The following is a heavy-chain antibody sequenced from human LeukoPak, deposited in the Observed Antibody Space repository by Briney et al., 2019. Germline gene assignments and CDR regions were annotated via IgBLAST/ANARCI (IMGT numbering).Heavy chain of an antibody. D-gene: IGHD2-2*01. CDR2: IYSSGST. Sequence: PEGSLRLSCAASGFTVSSNYMSWVRQAPGKGLEWVSVIYSSGSTYYADSVKGRFTISRDNSKNTLYLQMNSLRADDTAVYYCILVPPNPWGQGTLVTVSS. CDR1: GFTVSSNY. V-gene: IGHV3-66*01. CDR3: ILVPPNP. J-gene: IGHJ5*02.